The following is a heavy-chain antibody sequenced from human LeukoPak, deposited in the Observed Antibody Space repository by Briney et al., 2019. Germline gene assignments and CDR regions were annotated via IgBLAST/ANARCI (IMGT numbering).Heavy chain of an antibody. CDR1: GYSFTTYW. Sequence: GESLKISCKGSGYSFTTYWIGWVRQMPGKGLEWMGIIYPGDSDTRYSPSFQGQVTISADKSISTAYLQWSSLKASDTAMYYCARNSRTFGGVIATRAPFNYWGQGTLVTVSS. D-gene: IGHD3-16*02. CDR2: IYPGDSDT. J-gene: IGHJ4*02. V-gene: IGHV5-51*01. CDR3: ARNSRTFGGVIATRAPFNY.